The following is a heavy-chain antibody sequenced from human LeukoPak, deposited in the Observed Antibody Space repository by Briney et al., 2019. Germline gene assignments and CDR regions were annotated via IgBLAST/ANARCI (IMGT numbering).Heavy chain of an antibody. CDR1: GFTFSSYA. J-gene: IGHJ3*02. V-gene: IGHV3-30-3*01. CDR3: AREFPLNYYDSRALGAFDI. D-gene: IGHD3-22*01. Sequence: GGSLRLSCAASGFTFSSYAIHWVRQAPGKGLEWVAVISYDGSNKYYADSVKGRFTISRDNSKNTLYLQMNSLRAEDTAVYYCAREFPLNYYDSRALGAFDIWGQGTMATVSS. CDR2: ISYDGSNK.